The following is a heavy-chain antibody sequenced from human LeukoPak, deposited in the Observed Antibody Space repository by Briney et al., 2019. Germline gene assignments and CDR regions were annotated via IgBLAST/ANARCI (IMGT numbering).Heavy chain of an antibody. J-gene: IGHJ6*02. Sequence: GGSLRLSCAASGFTFDDYTMHWVRQAPGQGLEWVSLISWDGGSTYYADSVKGRFTISRDNSKNSLYLQMNSLRTEDTALYYCAKDIGGEYYYGSGSYWYGMDVWGQGTTVTVSS. CDR1: GFTFDDYT. CDR3: AKDIGGEYYYGSGSYWYGMDV. CDR2: ISWDGGST. D-gene: IGHD3-10*01. V-gene: IGHV3-43*01.